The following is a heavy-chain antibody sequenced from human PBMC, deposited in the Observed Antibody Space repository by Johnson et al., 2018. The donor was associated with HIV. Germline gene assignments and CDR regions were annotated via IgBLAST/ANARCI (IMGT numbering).Heavy chain of an antibody. V-gene: IGHV3-30*04. Sequence: VQLVESGGGVVQPGRSLRLSCAASGFTFSSYTMHWVRQAPGTGLEWVAVISYDGKNKYYADSVKGRFTISRDNSKNTLYLQMNSLRAEDTAVYYCARDNEDIVLVGAFDIWGQGTLVTVSA. CDR3: ARDNEDIVLVGAFDI. J-gene: IGHJ3*02. CDR2: ISYDGKNK. CDR1: GFTFSSYT. D-gene: IGHD2-8*02.